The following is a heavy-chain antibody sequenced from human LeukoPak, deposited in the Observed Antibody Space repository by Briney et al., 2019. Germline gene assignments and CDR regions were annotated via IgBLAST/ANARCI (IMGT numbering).Heavy chain of an antibody. J-gene: IGHJ4*02. Sequence: SQTLSLTCAVSGGSISSGGYSGSWIRQPPGEGLGWIGYIYHSGSTYYNPSLKSRVTISVDRSKNQFSLKLSSVTAADTAVYYCARVEMATISLDYWGQGTLVTVSS. CDR1: GGSISSGGYS. D-gene: IGHD5-24*01. CDR3: ARVEMATISLDY. CDR2: IYHSGST. V-gene: IGHV4-30-2*01.